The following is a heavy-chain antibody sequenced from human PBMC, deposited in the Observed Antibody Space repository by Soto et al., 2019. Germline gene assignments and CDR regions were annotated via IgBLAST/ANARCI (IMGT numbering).Heavy chain of an antibody. D-gene: IGHD6-6*01. V-gene: IGHV3-30*18. Sequence: QVQLVESGGGVVQPGTSLRLSCSASGFTLSGVDMHWVRQAPGKGLEWVAVMSYDGRNQYYADSVKGRFTVSRDSSKSTLYLQMNSLRTEDLAVYYCAKGGWYTSSSRSDCWGQGTLVTVSS. CDR1: GFTLSGVD. CDR3: AKGGWYTSSSRSDC. CDR2: MSYDGRNQ. J-gene: IGHJ4*02.